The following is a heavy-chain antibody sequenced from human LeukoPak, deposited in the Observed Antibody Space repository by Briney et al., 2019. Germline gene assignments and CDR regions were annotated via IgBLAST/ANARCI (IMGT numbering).Heavy chain of an antibody. CDR3: AKPISGGLAVTADWFHP. CDR2: INANSGTT. D-gene: IGHD6-19*01. Sequence: GGSLRLSCAASGFAFSFYAMSWLRQPPGKGLEWVSTINANSGTTSYAASVRGRFTISRDNSRNTLYLQVNTLRADDTATYYCAKPISGGLAVTADWFHPWGQGTLVVVSS. V-gene: IGHV3-23*01. J-gene: IGHJ5*01. CDR1: GFAFSFYA.